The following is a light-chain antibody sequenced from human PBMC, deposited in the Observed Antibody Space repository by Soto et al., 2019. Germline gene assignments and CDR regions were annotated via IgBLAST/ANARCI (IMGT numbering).Light chain of an antibody. CDR3: HQYNSWPPGT. CDR2: AAS. V-gene: IGKV1-6*01. J-gene: IGKJ2*01. CDR1: QGIRND. Sequence: AIQMTQSPSSLSASVGDRXXXXXXXSQGIRNDLGWYQQKPGKAPKLLIYAASSLQSGVPSRFSGSGSGTDFTLTISSLQSEDFALYYCHQYNSWPPGTFGQGTKVDI.